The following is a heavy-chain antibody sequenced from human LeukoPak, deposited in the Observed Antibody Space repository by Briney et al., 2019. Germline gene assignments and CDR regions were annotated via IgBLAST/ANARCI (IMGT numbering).Heavy chain of an antibody. Sequence: GGSLRLSCAASGFTFSNYWMTWFRQAPGKGLEWVGLIKTEAYGGATEYAPSVKGRFTISRDDSKSIAYLQMDSLKTEDTAVFFCTRLITMYRGILSAYFDYWGQGTLVTVSS. J-gene: IGHJ4*02. CDR3: TRLITMYRGILSAYFDY. CDR2: IKTEAYGGAT. D-gene: IGHD3-10*01. CDR1: GFTFSNYW. V-gene: IGHV3-49*03.